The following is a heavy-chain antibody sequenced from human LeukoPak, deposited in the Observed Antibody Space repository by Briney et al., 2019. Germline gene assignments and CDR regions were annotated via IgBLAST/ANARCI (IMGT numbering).Heavy chain of an antibody. J-gene: IGHJ3*02. V-gene: IGHV4-34*01. CDR2: INHSGST. CDR3: ARHRIGGVIVVDDAFDI. Sequence: SETLSLTCAVYGGSFSGYYWSWIRQPPGKGLEWIGEINHSGSTNYNPSLKSRVTISVDTSKNQFSLKLSSVTAADTAVYYCARHRIGGVIVVDDAFDIWGQGTMVTVSS. CDR1: GGSFSGYY. D-gene: IGHD3-16*02.